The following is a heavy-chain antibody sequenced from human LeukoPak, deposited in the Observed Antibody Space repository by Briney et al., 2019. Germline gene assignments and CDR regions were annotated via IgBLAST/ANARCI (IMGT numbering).Heavy chain of an antibody. D-gene: IGHD3-22*01. CDR3: TRPPNYSDTSASDY. CDR1: GYSFTNYW. V-gene: IGHV5-51*01. J-gene: IGHJ4*02. Sequence: GESLKISCKGSGYSFTNYWIAWVRQMPGKGLECMGIIYPGDSDTRYSPSFHGQVTISADKSISTAYLQWSSLKASDTAMYYCTRPPNYSDTSASDYWGQGTLVTVSS. CDR2: IYPGDSDT.